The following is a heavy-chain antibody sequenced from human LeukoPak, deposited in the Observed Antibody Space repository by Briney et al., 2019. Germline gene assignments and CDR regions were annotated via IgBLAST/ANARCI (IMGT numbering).Heavy chain of an antibody. CDR2: IKQDGSEK. D-gene: IGHD3-22*01. CDR1: GFTFSSYW. Sequence: GGSLRLSCGASGFTFSSYWMSWVRQAPGKGLEWVANIKQDGSEKYYVDSVKGRFTISRDNAKNSLYLQMNSLRPEDTAVYYCAREPGYNASSGSLPSPLYYFDYWGQGTLVTVSS. V-gene: IGHV3-7*01. CDR3: AREPGYNASSGSLPSPLYYFDY. J-gene: IGHJ4*02.